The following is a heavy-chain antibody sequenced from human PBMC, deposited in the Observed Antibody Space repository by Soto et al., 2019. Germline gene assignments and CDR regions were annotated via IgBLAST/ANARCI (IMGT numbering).Heavy chain of an antibody. CDR1: DGSFSSISNHY. D-gene: IGHD3-10*01. CDR3: TTQGFGPLHGLVDV. J-gene: IGHJ6*02. Sequence: QVQLQASGPGLVRPSEILSLTCTFSDGSFSSISNHYCSWIRQPPGKRLEWLGYISNSGYTSYNPSLRRRLSISVDTSKNQVSLNLASVTAADTAVYYCTTQGFGPLHGLVDVWGPGTTVTVSS. V-gene: IGHV4-4*09. CDR2: ISNSGYT.